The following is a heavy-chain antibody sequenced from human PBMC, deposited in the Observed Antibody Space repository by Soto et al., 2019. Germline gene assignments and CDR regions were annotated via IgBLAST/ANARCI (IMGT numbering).Heavy chain of an antibody. CDR3: ATDRSKTYGDYAD. Sequence: QVQLVQSGAEVKKPGASVKVSCKVSGYTLTELSMHWVRQAPGKGLEWIGGVDPEDGETMYAHKFQGRVTMTEDTSTHTAYMELSSLRSEDTAASYCATDRSKTYGDYADWGQGTLVTVSS. CDR1: GYTLTELS. CDR2: VDPEDGET. D-gene: IGHD4-17*01. V-gene: IGHV1-24*01. J-gene: IGHJ4*02.